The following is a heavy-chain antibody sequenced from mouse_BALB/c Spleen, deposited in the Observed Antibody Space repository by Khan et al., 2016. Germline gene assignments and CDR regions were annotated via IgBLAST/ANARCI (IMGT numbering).Heavy chain of an antibody. D-gene: IGHD3-1*01. CDR1: GYSITSHYT. CDR2: INYSGST. V-gene: IGHV3-1*02. CDR3: ATSSSGYWYYFDD. J-gene: IGHJ2*01. Sequence: EVQLQESGPDLVKPSQSLSLTCTVTGYSITSHYTWHWIRHFPGNKLEWMGYINYSGSTNYNPSLKSRFSITRDTSKNQFFLQLSSVTADDTATYYCATSSSGYWYYFDDWGQGTTLTVSS.